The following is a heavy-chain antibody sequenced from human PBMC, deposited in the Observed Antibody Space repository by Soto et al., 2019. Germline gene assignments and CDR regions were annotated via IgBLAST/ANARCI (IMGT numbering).Heavy chain of an antibody. CDR3: AKDPNRGYSYGRDY. Sequence: EVQLLESGGGLVQPGGSLRLSCAASGFPFSSYAMSWVRQAPGKGLEWVSAISGSGGSTYYADSVKGRFTISRDNSKNTLYLQMNSLRAEDTAVYYCAKDPNRGYSYGRDYWGQGTLVTVSS. CDR2: ISGSGGST. V-gene: IGHV3-23*01. J-gene: IGHJ4*02. CDR1: GFPFSSYA. D-gene: IGHD5-18*01.